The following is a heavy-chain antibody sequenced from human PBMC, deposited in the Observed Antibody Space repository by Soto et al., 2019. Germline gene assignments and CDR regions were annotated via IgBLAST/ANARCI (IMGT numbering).Heavy chain of an antibody. Sequence: EVQVLESGGGLVQPGGSLRLSCAASGFTFNSDAMGWVLQAPGKGLEWVSAISGSGGRTDYADSVKGRFTISRDTSKNTLYLQMNSLRAEDTAIYDGAKDYYGVDVCGQGTTVTVSS. CDR1: GFTFNSDA. V-gene: IGHV3-23*01. J-gene: IGHJ6*02. CDR2: ISGSGGRT. CDR3: AKDYYGVDV.